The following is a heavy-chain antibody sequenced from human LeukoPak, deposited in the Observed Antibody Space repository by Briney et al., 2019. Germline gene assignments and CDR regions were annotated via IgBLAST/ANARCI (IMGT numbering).Heavy chain of an antibody. Sequence: SQTLSLTCTVSGGSISSGSYYWDWIRQPPGKGLEWIGCMHYGGSTDYNPSLKSRATISADTSKNQFSLRLYSVPAADTAVYYCARVCSAGSCYGLGVIEYWGQGTLVTVSS. CDR2: MHYGGST. J-gene: IGHJ4*02. V-gene: IGHV4-39*02. D-gene: IGHD2-15*01. CDR1: GGSISSGSYY. CDR3: ARVCSAGSCYGLGVIEY.